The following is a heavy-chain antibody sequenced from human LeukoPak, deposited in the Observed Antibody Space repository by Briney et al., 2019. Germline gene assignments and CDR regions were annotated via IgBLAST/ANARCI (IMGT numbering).Heavy chain of an antibody. CDR3: ARFSRLSWGDWGDTFDL. D-gene: IGHD2-21*02. V-gene: IGHV4-34*10. Sequence: SETLSLMCSLYSGPYREYFWSGTRQPPGRGLEWLGENYDGGNTNYNPSLMSRFIVSREKSKKQFYLLMRSVSAADTAVYYCARFSRLSWGDWGDTFDLWGQGATVIVSS. J-gene: IGHJ3*01. CDR1: SGPYREYF. CDR2: NYDGGNT.